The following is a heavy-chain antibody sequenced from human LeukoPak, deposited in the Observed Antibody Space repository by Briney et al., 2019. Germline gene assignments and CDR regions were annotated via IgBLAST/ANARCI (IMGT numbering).Heavy chain of an antibody. Sequence: GGSLRLSCAASGFIFSSYEMNWVRQAPGKGLECVSYISSSGSTIYYADSVKGRFTISRDNAKNSLYLQMNSLRAEDTAVYYCARDSEWGLQRSDYWGQGTLVTVSS. CDR3: ARDSEWGLQRSDY. V-gene: IGHV3-48*03. CDR2: ISSSGSTI. D-gene: IGHD1-26*01. CDR1: GFIFSSYE. J-gene: IGHJ4*02.